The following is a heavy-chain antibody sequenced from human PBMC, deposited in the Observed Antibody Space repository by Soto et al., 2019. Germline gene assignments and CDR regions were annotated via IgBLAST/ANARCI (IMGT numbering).Heavy chain of an antibody. V-gene: IGHV3-23*01. CDR1: GFTFRNHD. D-gene: IGHD1-1*01. J-gene: IGHJ4*02. CDR2: INGPAIST. CDR3: VKDPNWEWGY. Sequence: PGGSLRLSCVASGFTFRNHDMNWVRQPPGKGLEYVANINGPAISTSHADAVKGRFTISRDNSKDTLYLELNSLRVEDTAVYYCVKDPNWEWGYWGQGTLVTVSS.